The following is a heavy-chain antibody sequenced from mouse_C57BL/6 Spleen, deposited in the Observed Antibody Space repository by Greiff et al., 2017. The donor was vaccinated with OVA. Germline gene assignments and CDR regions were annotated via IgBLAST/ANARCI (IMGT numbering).Heavy chain of an antibody. D-gene: IGHD1-1*01. CDR3: ARYYYGSSYWYFDV. CDR1: GYTFTSYW. Sequence: VQLQQSGTDLVKPGASVKLSCKASGYTFTSYWMHWVKQRPGQGLEWIGNINPSNGGTNYNEKFKSKATLTVDKSSSTAYMQLSSLTSEDSAVYYCARYYYGSSYWYFDVWGTGTTVTVSS. V-gene: IGHV1-53*01. J-gene: IGHJ1*03. CDR2: INPSNGGT.